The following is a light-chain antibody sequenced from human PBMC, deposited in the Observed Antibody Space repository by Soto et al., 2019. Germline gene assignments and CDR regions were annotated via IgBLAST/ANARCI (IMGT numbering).Light chain of an antibody. J-gene: IGKJ5*01. CDR3: QQINSYPIT. CDR1: QGINSY. V-gene: IGKV1-9*01. Sequence: DIQLTQSPSFLSASVGDRVTITCRASQGINSYLAWYRQKTGKVPKLLIYAASTLQSGLPSRCRGSGSGTEFTLTISSLQPVDFATYYCQQINSYPITFGQRTRLEI. CDR2: AAS.